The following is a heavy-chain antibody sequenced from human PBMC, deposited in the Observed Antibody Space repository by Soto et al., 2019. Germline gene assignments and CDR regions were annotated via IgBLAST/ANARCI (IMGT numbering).Heavy chain of an antibody. J-gene: IGHJ5*02. D-gene: IGHD3-3*01. Sequence: PSETLSLTCTVSGGSITTGGSYWSWIRQHPGKGLEWIGNIYSSGSTNYNPSLKSRVTISLDTSMNYFSLRLSSVTAADTAVYYCARGQRFSDWFDPWGQGTLVTVSS. CDR3: ARGQRFSDWFDP. CDR1: GGSITTGGSY. CDR2: IYSSGST. V-gene: IGHV4-61*03.